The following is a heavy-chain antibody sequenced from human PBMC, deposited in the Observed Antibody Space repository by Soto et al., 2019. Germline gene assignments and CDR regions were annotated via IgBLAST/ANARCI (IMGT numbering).Heavy chain of an antibody. V-gene: IGHV4-59*01. Sequence: SETLSLTCLVSGGSISGYYWSWLRQPPGKGLEWIGNIYYSGSTNYNPSRKSQVTISVDTSKNQFSLKLRSVTAADTAVYYCTRVGGYYGDYPNFDYWGQGTLVTVSS. D-gene: IGHD4-17*01. CDR2: IYYSGST. J-gene: IGHJ4*02. CDR1: GGSISGYY. CDR3: TRVGGYYGDYPNFDY.